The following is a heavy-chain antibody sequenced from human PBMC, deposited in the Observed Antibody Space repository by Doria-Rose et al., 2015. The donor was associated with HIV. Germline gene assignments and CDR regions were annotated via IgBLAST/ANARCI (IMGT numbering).Heavy chain of an antibody. D-gene: IGHD6-13*01. CDR2: IFSDDER. Sequence: QITLKESGPVLVKPTETLTLTCTVSGVSLSSPGMSVSWIRQPPGKALEWLANIFSDDERSYQTSLKSRLTISRGTSKSQVVLTMTDMDPVDTATYYCARIKSSRWYHKYYFDFWGQGTLVIVSA. V-gene: IGHV2-26*01. J-gene: IGHJ4*02. CDR3: ARIKSSRWYHKYYFDF. CDR1: GVSLSSPGMS.